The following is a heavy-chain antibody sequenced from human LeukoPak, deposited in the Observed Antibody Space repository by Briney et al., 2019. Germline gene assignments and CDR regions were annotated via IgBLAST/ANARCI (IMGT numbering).Heavy chain of an antibody. CDR3: ATDRDNSDWQKRFDS. CDR2: INQDASEI. CDR1: GFTFSTYW. J-gene: IGHJ4*02. D-gene: IGHD2-21*02. V-gene: IGHV3-7*01. Sequence: GGSLRLSCAASGFTFSTYWMNWYRRAPGKGLEWVGNINQDASEINYVDSVRGRFTISRDNAKNSLHLQMNSLRAEDTAVYYCATDRDNSDWQKRFDSWGQGTLVTVSS.